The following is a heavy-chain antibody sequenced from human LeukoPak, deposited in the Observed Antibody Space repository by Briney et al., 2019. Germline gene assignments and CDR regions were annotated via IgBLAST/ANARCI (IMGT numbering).Heavy chain of an antibody. V-gene: IGHV3-30-3*01. CDR2: ISYDGSNK. Sequence: GGSLRLSCAASGFTFSSYAMHWVRQAPVKGLEWVAVISYDGSNKYYADSVKGRFTISRDNSKNTLYLQMNSLRAEDTAVYYCATPSFFGVVISDYWGQGTLVTVSS. CDR3: ATPSFFGVVISDY. J-gene: IGHJ4*02. D-gene: IGHD3-3*01. CDR1: GFTFSSYA.